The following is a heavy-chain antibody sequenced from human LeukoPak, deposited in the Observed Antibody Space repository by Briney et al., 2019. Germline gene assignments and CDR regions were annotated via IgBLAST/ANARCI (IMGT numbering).Heavy chain of an antibody. J-gene: IGHJ5*02. D-gene: IGHD3-10*01. V-gene: IGHV4-34*01. Sequence: SETLSLTCAVYGGSFSGYYWSWIRQPPRKGLEWIGEINHSGSTTYNPSLKSRVTISVDTSKNQFSLKLRSVTAADTAVYYCARVLWPHRINWFDPWGQGTLVTVSS. CDR3: ARVLWPHRINWFDP. CDR1: GGSFSGYY. CDR2: INHSGST.